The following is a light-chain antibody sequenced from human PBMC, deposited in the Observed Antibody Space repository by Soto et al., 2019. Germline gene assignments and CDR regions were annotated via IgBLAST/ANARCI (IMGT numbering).Light chain of an antibody. CDR3: QQYDNSVWT. CDR2: GAS. Sequence: NMLTQSPCTLSSSPGERATLSCRASQSVSTNNLAWYQQRPGQAPRLLIYGASRRATGIPDRFSGSGSGTDFTLTISRLEPEDLAVDYCQQYDNSVWTFGQGTKVDNK. CDR1: QSVSTNN. J-gene: IGKJ1*01. V-gene: IGKV3-20*01.